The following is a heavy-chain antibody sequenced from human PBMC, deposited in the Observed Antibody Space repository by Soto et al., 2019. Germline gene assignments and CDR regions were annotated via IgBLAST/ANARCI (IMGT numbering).Heavy chain of an antibody. CDR3: ARGRDCGGDCYGIYGMDA. CDR1: GGSISSYY. CDR2: IYYSGST. Sequence: PSETLSLTCTVSGGSISSYYWSWIRQPPGKGLEWIGYIYYSGSTNYNPSLKSRVTISVDTSKNQFSLKLSSVTAADTAVYYCARGRDCGGDCYGIYGMDAWGQGTTVTVSS. D-gene: IGHD2-21*02. V-gene: IGHV4-59*01. J-gene: IGHJ6*02.